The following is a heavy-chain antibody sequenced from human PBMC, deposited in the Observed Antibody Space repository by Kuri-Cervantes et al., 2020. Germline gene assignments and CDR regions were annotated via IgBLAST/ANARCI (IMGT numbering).Heavy chain of an antibody. J-gene: IGHJ4*02. D-gene: IGHD3-10*01. CDR2: INPNSGGT. Sequence: ASVNVSCKASGYTFTSYYMHWVRQAPGQGLEWMGWINPNSGGTNYAQKFQGRVTMTRDTSISTAYMELSRLRSDDTAVYYCARVRNMVRGVIMDYFDYWGQGTLVTVSS. CDR3: ARVRNMVRGVIMDYFDY. V-gene: IGHV1-2*02. CDR1: GYTFTSYY.